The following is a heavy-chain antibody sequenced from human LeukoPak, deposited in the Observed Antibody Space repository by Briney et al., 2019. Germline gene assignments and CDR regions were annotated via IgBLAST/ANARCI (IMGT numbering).Heavy chain of an antibody. D-gene: IGHD2-2*01. CDR2: IWYDGSNK. Sequence: PGGSLRLSCAASGFTFSSYGMHWVRQAPGKGLEWVAVIWYDGSNKYYADSVKGRFTISRDNSKNTLYLQMNSLRAEDTAVYYCARDRTIVVVPAAAPDYWGQGTLVTVSS. V-gene: IGHV3-33*01. CDR3: ARDRTIVVVPAAAPDY. CDR1: GFTFSSYG. J-gene: IGHJ4*02.